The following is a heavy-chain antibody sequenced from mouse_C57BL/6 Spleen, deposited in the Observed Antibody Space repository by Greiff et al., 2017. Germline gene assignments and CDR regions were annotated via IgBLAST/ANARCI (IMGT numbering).Heavy chain of an antibody. D-gene: IGHD2-2*01. J-gene: IGHJ1*03. Sequence: QVQLKEPGAELVMPGASVKLSCKASGYTFTSYWMHWVKQRPGQGLEWIGEIDPSDSYTNYNQKFKGKSTLTLDKSSSTAYMQLSSLTSEDSAVYYCARGLRGYFAVWGTGTTGTVSS. CDR2: IDPSDSYT. V-gene: IGHV1-69*01. CDR1: GYTFTSYW. CDR3: ARGLRGYFAV.